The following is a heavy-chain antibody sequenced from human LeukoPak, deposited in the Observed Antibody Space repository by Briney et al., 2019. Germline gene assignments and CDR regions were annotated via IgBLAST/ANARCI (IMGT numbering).Heavy chain of an antibody. V-gene: IGHV3-30*18. CDR1: GFTFSTYG. D-gene: IGHD2-2*01. Sequence: GGSLRLSCAASGFTFSTYGMHWVRQAPGKGLEWVAVISYDGSNKYYADSVKGRFTISRDNSKNTLYLQMNSLRAEDTALYYCAKDPCSSASCYAYNFYYYGMDVWGQGTTVTVSS. J-gene: IGHJ6*02. CDR2: ISYDGSNK. CDR3: AKDPCSSASCYAYNFYYYGMDV.